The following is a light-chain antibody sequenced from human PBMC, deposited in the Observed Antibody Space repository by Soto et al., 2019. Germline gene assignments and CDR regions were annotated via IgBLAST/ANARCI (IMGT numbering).Light chain of an antibody. V-gene: IGLV2-14*03. CDR3: SSYRTYRTLEV. CDR1: NTDNGGYKY. CDR2: DVS. Sequence: SVLNPPESLSGSPGGSVTISCPGTNTDNGGYKYVSWYQQHPGKAPKLVIYDVSSRPSGVSIRFSGSKSGYTASLTISGLQAEDDAHYYCSSYRTYRTLEVFGTGTKVTVL. J-gene: IGLJ1*01.